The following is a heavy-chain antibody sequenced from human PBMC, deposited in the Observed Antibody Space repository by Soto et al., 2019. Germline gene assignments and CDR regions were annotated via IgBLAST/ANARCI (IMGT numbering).Heavy chain of an antibody. CDR3: ERNPSYYSMEL. J-gene: IGHJ6*04. CDR2: INAGNGNT. CDR1: GYTFTTYS. Sequence: ASLKVSCKASGYTFTTYSIHWVPQAPGQRLEGMGWINAGNGNTKYSQKFQGRVTITRDTSASTAYMELSSLRSEDTAVYYCERNPSYYSMELWGTGITVTVSS. V-gene: IGHV1-3*01.